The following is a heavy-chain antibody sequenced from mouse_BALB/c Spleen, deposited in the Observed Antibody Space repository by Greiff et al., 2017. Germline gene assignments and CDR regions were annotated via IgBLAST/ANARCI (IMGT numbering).Heavy chain of an antibody. CDR1: GFTFSSYA. D-gene: IGHD1-1*01. V-gene: IGHV5-6-5*01. CDR2: ISSGGST. CDR3: ARDYYASYAMDY. Sequence: EVNVVESGGGLVKPGGSLKLSCAASGFTFSSYAMSWVRQTPEKRLEWVASISSGGSTYYPDSVKGRFTISRDNARNILYLQMSSLRSEDTAMYYCARDYYASYAMDYWGQGTSVTVSS. J-gene: IGHJ4*01.